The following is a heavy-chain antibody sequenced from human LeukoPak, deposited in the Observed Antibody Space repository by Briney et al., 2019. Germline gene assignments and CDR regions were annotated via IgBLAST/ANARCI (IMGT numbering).Heavy chain of an antibody. V-gene: IGHV1-46*01. Sequence: ASVKVSCKASGYTFTGYYMHWVRQAPGQGLEWMGIINPSGGSTSYAQKFQGRVTMTRDTSTSTVYMELSSLRSEDTAVYYCARARPGGSRGEQRNWFDPWGQGTLVTVSS. CDR3: ARARPGGSRGEQRNWFDP. D-gene: IGHD2-15*01. CDR1: GYTFTGYY. CDR2: INPSGGST. J-gene: IGHJ5*02.